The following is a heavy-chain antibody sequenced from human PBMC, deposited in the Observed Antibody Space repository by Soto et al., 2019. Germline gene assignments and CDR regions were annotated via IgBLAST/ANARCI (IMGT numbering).Heavy chain of an antibody. CDR2: INAYNGNT. CDR1: GYTFTSYG. V-gene: IGHV1-18*01. D-gene: IGHD3-22*01. Sequence: ASVKVSCKASGYTFTSYGISWVRQAPGQGLEWMGWINAYNGNTNYAQKFQGRVTITADESTSTAYMELSSLRSEDTAVYYCASDPKENYYDSSGYGWYYYDSSGYYAYWGQGTLVTVSS. J-gene: IGHJ4*02. CDR3: ASDPKENYYDSSGYGWYYYDSSGYYAY.